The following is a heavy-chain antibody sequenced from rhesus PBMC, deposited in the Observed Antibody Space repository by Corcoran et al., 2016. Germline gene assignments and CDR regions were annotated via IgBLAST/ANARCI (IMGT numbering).Heavy chain of an antibody. Sequence: QVQLQESGPGLVKPSETLSLTCAVSGYSISSGYYWSWIRQPPGKGLEWIGYITYDGHTRYNPSLKSRVTISRATSKNQFSLKLSSLTAADTAVYYCARDHYEDDYGYYYTLYFDYWGQGVLVTVSS. J-gene: IGHJ4*01. D-gene: IGHD3-9*01. V-gene: IGHV4-122*02. CDR2: ITYDGHT. CDR1: GYSISSGYY. CDR3: ARDHYEDDYGYYYTLYFDY.